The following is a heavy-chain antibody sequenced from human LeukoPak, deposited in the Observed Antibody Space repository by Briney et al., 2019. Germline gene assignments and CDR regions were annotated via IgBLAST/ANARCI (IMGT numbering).Heavy chain of an antibody. V-gene: IGHV3-23*01. CDR1: GFTFSNSA. D-gene: IGHD1-26*01. CDR2: ISGSGGST. J-gene: IGHJ5*02. CDR3: ATARAKIVGA. Sequence: GGSLRLSCAASGFTFSNSAMSWVRQAPGKGLEWVSAISGSGGSTYYADSVKGRFTISRDNSKNTLYLQMNSLRAEDTAVYYCATARAKIVGALGQGTLVTVSS.